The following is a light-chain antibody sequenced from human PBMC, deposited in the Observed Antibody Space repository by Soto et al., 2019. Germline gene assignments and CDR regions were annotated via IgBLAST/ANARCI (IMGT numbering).Light chain of an antibody. J-gene: IGKJ2*02. CDR2: GAS. V-gene: IGKV3-15*01. Sequence: EIVMTQSPATLSVSPGERATLSCRASQSVSSNLAWYQQKPGQAPRLLIYGASTRATGIPARFSGSGSGTEFTLTIRSLQSEDFAVYYCQQYNNWTPWTFGQGTKLAIK. CDR1: QSVSSN. CDR3: QQYNNWTPWT.